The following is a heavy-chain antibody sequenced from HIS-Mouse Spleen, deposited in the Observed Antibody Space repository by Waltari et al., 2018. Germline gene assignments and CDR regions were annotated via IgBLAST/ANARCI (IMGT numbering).Heavy chain of an antibody. D-gene: IGHD6-6*01. CDR1: GFTFSSYA. J-gene: IGHJ3*02. CDR2: ISYDGSNK. Sequence: QVQLVESGGGVVQPGRSLRLSCAASGFTFSSYAMPWVRQAPGKGLEWVAVISYDGSNKYYADSVKGRFTISRDNSKNTLYLQMNSLRAEDTAVYYCARDRAARWEDAFDIWGQGTMVTVSS. CDR3: ARDRAARWEDAFDI. V-gene: IGHV3-30*04.